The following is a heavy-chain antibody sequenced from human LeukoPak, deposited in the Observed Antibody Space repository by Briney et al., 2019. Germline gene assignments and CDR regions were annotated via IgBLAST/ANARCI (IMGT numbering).Heavy chain of an antibody. CDR1: GGSISSFY. CDR2: IYYSGST. CDR3: ARVSSGWYYFDY. J-gene: IGHJ4*02. V-gene: IGHV4-59*01. D-gene: IGHD6-13*01. Sequence: SGTLSLTCTVSGGSISSFYWSWLRPPPGKGLVWFGYIYYSGSTNYNPSLKSRVTISVDTSKNQFSLKLSSVTAADTAVYYCARVSSGWYYFDYWGQGTLVTVSS.